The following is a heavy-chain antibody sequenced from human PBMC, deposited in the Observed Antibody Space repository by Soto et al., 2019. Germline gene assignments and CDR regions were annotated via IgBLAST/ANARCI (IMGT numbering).Heavy chain of an antibody. CDR3: AKDGNVYSSGWYAPSLDY. CDR1: GFTFSSYG. J-gene: IGHJ4*02. D-gene: IGHD6-19*01. Sequence: QVQLVESGGVVVQPGRSLRLSCAASGFTFSSYGMHWVRQAPGKGLEWVAVISYDGSNTYYADSVKGRFTISRDNSKNTLYLQMNSLRAEDTAVYYCAKDGNVYSSGWYAPSLDYWGQGTLVTVSS. V-gene: IGHV3-30*18. CDR2: ISYDGSNT.